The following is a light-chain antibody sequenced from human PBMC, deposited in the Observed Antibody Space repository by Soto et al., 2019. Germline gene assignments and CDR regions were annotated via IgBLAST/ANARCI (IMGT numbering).Light chain of an antibody. J-gene: IGKJ4*01. CDR2: DAS. CDR3: QQLNGYVALT. V-gene: IGKV1-9*01. Sequence: DIQLTQSPSFLSASVGDRVTITCRASQGISSYLVWYQQKPGKAPKLLIYDASTLQSGVPSRFSGSGSGTEFTLPISSLQPEDLATYYCQQLNGYVALTFGGGTKVELK. CDR1: QGISSY.